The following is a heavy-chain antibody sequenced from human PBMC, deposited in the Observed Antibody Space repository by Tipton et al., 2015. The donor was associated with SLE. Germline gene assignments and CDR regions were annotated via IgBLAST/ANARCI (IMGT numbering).Heavy chain of an antibody. CDR2: VYDSGST. CDR1: GGSMRTYS. V-gene: IGHV4-59*12. D-gene: IGHD2-21*01. J-gene: IGHJ6*03. Sequence: TLSLTCTVSGGSMRTYSWSWIRQPPGKGLEWIGYVYDSGSTKKPPLKSRVTISVDLSKNQFTLRLSSVTAADTAVYYCARLNCGGDCYYYFYYYMDVWGKGTTVTVSS. CDR3: ARLNCGGDCYYYFYYYMDV.